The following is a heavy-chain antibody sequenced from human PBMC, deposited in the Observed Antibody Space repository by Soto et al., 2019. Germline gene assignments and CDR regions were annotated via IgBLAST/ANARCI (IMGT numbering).Heavy chain of an antibody. CDR1: GGSISSPPYS. Sequence: QMQLQESGSGLLKPSQTLSLTCAVSGGSISSPPYSWTWIRQPPGQGLEWIRSIYHTGIIHSSPSLKNRVTITGDWSKRQVSLSLDSVTAADTAVYFWARTQIGWYFDLWGRGALVTVSS. CDR3: ARTQIGWYFDL. V-gene: IGHV4-30-2*01. CDR2: IYHTGII. J-gene: IGHJ2*01.